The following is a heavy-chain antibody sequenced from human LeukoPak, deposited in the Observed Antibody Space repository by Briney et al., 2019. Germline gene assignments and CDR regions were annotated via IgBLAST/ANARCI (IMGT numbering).Heavy chain of an antibody. CDR2: ISTGSSTI. CDR3: ARVPGY. J-gene: IGHJ4*02. CDR1: VFTFSSYS. Sequence: PGGSLRLSCAASVFTFSSYSMNWVRQAPGKGLEWISYISTGSSTIYYADSVKGRFTISRDNAKNLLFLQMNSLRDEDTAVYYCARVPGYWGQGTLVTVSS. V-gene: IGHV3-48*02. D-gene: IGHD3-10*01.